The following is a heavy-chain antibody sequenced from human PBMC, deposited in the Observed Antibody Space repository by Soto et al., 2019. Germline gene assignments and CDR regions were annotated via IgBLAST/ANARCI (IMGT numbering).Heavy chain of an antibody. CDR1: GYTFTSYG. V-gene: IGHV1-18*01. CDR3: AIDVVSSGYRPGDDAFAI. CDR2: ISAYNGNP. D-gene: IGHD3-22*01. J-gene: IGHJ3*02. Sequence: QVQLVQSGAEVKKPGASVKVSCKASGYTFTSYGISWVRQAPGQGLEWMGWISAYNGNPNYAQKLQGRVTMTTDTSPSTSYMDLRSLRSDDTAVYYCAIDVVSSGYRPGDDAFAIWGQGKMVTVSS.